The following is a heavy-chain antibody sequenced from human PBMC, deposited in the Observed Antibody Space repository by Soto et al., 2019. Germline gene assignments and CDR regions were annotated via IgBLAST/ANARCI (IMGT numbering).Heavy chain of an antibody. J-gene: IGHJ5*02. CDR2: IFSSDEK. V-gene: IGHV2-26*01. CDR3: ARAVDRAISDIWFDP. Sequence: SGPTLVNPTEPLTLTCTVSGFSLSNAGMGVSWIRQPPGKALEWLAHIFSSDEKSYRTSLETRLTVSKDTSKSQVVLTMTNMDPLDTATYYCARAVDRAISDIWFDPWGQGTQVTVSS. D-gene: IGHD5-18*01. CDR1: GFSLSNAGMG.